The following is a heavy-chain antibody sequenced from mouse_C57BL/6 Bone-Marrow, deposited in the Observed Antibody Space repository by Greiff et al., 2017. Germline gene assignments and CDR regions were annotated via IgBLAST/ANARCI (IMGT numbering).Heavy chain of an antibody. J-gene: IGHJ3*01. D-gene: IGHD1-1*01. CDR3: TTDYYGSSYLAWFAY. CDR2: IDPEDGDT. CDR1: GFNIKDYY. V-gene: IGHV14-1*01. Sequence: DVKLQQSGAELVRPGASVKLSCTASGFNIKDYYMHWVKQRPEQGLEWIGRIDPEDGDTEYAPKFQGKATMTADTSSNTAYLQLSSLTSEDTAVYYCTTDYYGSSYLAWFAYWGQGTLVTVSA.